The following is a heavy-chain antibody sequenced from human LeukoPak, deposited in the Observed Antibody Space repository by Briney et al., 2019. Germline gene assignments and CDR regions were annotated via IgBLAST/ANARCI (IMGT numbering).Heavy chain of an antibody. Sequence: GGSLRLSCAASGFTFDDYAMHWVRQAPGKGLEWVSGISWNSGSIGYADSVKSRFTISRDNAKNSLYLQMNSLRAEDTALYYCAKDIDYGGTRTPHYFDYWGQGTLLTVSS. D-gene: IGHD4-23*01. CDR3: AKDIDYGGTRTPHYFDY. V-gene: IGHV3-9*01. CDR2: ISWNSGSI. J-gene: IGHJ4*02. CDR1: GFTFDDYA.